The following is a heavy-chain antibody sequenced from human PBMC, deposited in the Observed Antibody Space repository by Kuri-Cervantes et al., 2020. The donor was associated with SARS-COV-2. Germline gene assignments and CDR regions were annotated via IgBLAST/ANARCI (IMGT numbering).Heavy chain of an antibody. Sequence: LSLTCAASGFTFSSYAMHWVRQAPGKGLEWVAVISYDGSNKYYADSVKGRFTISRDNSKNTLYLQMNSLRAEDTAVYYCARGGFFWYYYDSSGYHGGNYFDYWGQGTLVTVSS. V-gene: IGHV3-30-3*01. CDR1: GFTFSSYA. D-gene: IGHD3-22*01. CDR3: ARGGFFWYYYDSSGYHGGNYFDY. CDR2: ISYDGSNK. J-gene: IGHJ4*02.